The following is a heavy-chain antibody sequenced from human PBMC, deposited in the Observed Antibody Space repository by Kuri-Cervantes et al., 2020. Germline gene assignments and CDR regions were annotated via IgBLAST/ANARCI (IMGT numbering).Heavy chain of an antibody. D-gene: IGHD5-12*01. J-gene: IGHJ2*01. CDR3: AGDSGAGRGYSGYGSSWYFDL. CDR2: IIPIFGTA. V-gene: IGHV1-69*06. CDR1: GGTFSSYA. Sequence: SVKVSCKASGGTFSSYAISWVRQAPGQGLEWMGGIIPIFGTANYAQKFQGRVTITADKSTSTAYMELSGLRSEDTAVYYCAGDSGAGRGYSGYGSSWYFDLWGRGTLVTVSS.